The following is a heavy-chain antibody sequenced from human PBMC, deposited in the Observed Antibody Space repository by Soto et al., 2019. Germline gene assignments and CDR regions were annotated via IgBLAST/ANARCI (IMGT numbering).Heavy chain of an antibody. V-gene: IGHV1-69*06. CDR2: IIPIFGTA. D-gene: IGHD2-2*01. Sequence: SVKVSFKASGGAFSSYAISLVRQAPGQGLEWIGGIIPIFGTANYAQKFQGRVTITADKSTSTAYMELSSLRSEDTAVYYCARATRALNTYQYFDYWGQGTMVTVSS. J-gene: IGHJ4*02. CDR3: ARATRALNTYQYFDY. CDR1: GGAFSSYA.